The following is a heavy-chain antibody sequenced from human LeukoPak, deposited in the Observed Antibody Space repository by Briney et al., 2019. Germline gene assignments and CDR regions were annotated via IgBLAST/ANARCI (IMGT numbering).Heavy chain of an antibody. CDR3: ARDPRTYYYDSSGFDY. Sequence: GGSLRLSCAASGFTFSSYWMHWVRQAPGKGLVWLSRINSDGSSTSYADSVKGRFTISRDNAKNTLYLQMNSLRAEDTAVYYCARDPRTYYYDSSGFDYWGQGTLVTVSS. J-gene: IGHJ4*02. CDR2: INSDGSST. CDR1: GFTFSSYW. D-gene: IGHD3-22*01. V-gene: IGHV3-74*01.